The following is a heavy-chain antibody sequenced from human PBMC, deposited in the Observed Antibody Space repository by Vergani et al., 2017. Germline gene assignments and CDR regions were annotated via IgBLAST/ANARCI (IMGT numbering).Heavy chain of an antibody. CDR3: ASLKGVGGYDRGDDAFDI. J-gene: IGHJ3*02. CDR2: IWYDGSNK. D-gene: IGHD5-12*01. CDR1: GFTFSSYG. V-gene: IGHV3-33*03. Sequence: QVQLVESGGGVVQPGRSLRLSCAASGFTFSSYGMHWVRQAPGKGLEWVAVIWYDGSNKYYADSVKGRFTISRDNAKNSLYLQMNSLRAEDTAVYYCASLKGVGGYDRGDDAFDIWGQGTMVTVSS.